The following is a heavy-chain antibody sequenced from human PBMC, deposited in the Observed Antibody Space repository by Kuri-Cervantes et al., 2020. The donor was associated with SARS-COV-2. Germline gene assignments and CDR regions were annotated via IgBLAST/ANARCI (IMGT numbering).Heavy chain of an antibody. J-gene: IGHJ4*02. CDR3: ARHGLRYYGSGSLTTFDY. V-gene: IGHV4-39*01. D-gene: IGHD3-10*01. CDR1: GAPIRNVSYY. CDR2: IYYSGST. Sequence: SDILTPTFTVFGAPIRNVSYYGGWIRQPPGKGLEWIGSIYYSGSTYYNPSLKNRVTISVDTSKNQFSLKLSSVTAADTAVYYCARHGLRYYGSGSLTTFDYWGQGTLVTVSS.